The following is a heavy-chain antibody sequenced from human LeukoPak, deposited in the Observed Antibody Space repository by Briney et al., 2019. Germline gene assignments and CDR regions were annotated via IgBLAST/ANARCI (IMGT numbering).Heavy chain of an antibody. CDR1: GFTVSSNY. CDR2: ISWNSGSI. D-gene: IGHD3-22*01. V-gene: IGHV3-9*01. J-gene: IGHJ4*02. Sequence: GGSLRLSCAASGFTVSSNYMSWVRQAPGKGLEWVSGISWNSGSIGYADSVKGRFTISRDNAKNSLYLQMNSLRAEDTALYYCAKDKYYDSSGPEDYWGQGTLVTVSS. CDR3: AKDKYYDSSGPEDY.